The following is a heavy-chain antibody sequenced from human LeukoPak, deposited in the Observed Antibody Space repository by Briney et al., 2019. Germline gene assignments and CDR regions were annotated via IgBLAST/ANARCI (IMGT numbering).Heavy chain of an antibody. CDR1: GFTFSSYA. V-gene: IGHV3-30-3*01. CDR2: ISYDGSNK. J-gene: IGHJ4*02. CDR3: ASVYSSGRVPFDY. Sequence: GGSLRLSCAASGFTFSSYAMHWVRQAPGKGLEWVAVISYDGSNKYYADSVKGRFTISRDNSMNPLYLQMNSLRAEDTAVYYCASVYSSGRVPFDYWGQGTLVTVSS. D-gene: IGHD6-19*01.